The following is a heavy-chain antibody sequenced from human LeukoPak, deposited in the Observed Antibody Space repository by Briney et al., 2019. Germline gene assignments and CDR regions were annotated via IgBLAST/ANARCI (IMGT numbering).Heavy chain of an antibody. CDR3: ARGLGIAGEDY. CDR2: IYYSGST. V-gene: IGHV4-39*07. J-gene: IGHJ4*02. Sequence: SETLSLTCTVSGGSISGSSYYWGWIRQPPGKGLEWIGSIYYSGSTYYNPSLKSRVTISVDTSKNQFSLKLTSVTAADTAVYYCARGLGIAGEDYWGQGTLVTVSS. CDR1: GGSISGSSYY. D-gene: IGHD6-13*01.